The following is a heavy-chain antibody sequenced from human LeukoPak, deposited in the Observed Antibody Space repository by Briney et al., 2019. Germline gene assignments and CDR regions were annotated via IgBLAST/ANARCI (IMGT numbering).Heavy chain of an antibody. CDR3: ARAPLSYYYGSGSYVGAYDY. CDR1: GGSISSYY. D-gene: IGHD3-10*01. V-gene: IGHV4-59*01. Sequence: TSSETLSLTCSVSGGSISSYYWSWIRQPPGKGLEWIGYIYYSGSTNYNPSLKSRVTISVDKSKNHFSLHLSSVTAADTAVYYCARAPLSYYYGSGSYVGAYDYWGQGTLVTVSS. J-gene: IGHJ4*02. CDR2: IYYSGST.